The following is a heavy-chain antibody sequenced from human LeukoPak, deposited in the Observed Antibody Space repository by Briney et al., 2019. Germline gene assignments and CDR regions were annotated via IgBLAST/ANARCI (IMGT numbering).Heavy chain of an antibody. Sequence: IPSETLSLTCTVSGGSISSYYWSWIRQPAGKGLEWIGRIYTSGSTNYNPSLKSRVTMSVDTSKNQFSLKLSSVTAADTAVYYCAREVSDQLLSWFDPWGQGTLVTVSS. J-gene: IGHJ5*02. V-gene: IGHV4-4*07. D-gene: IGHD2-2*01. CDR2: IYTSGST. CDR3: AREVSDQLLSWFDP. CDR1: GGSISSYY.